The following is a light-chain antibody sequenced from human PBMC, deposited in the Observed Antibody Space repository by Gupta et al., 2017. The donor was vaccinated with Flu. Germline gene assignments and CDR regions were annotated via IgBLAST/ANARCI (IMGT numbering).Light chain of an antibody. J-gene: IGLJ2*01. CDR1: SSDVGAYNY. CDR3: SSYASSYTLL. V-gene: IGLV2-11*01. CDR2: DVI. Sequence: ALTQPRSVPASPGQPVTIACTGTSSDVGAYNYVSWYRQFPGKPPLLVIYDVIKRPSGVPDRFAGSKSGNTASLTISGHQADDEAYYYCSSYASSYTLLFGGGTKLTVL.